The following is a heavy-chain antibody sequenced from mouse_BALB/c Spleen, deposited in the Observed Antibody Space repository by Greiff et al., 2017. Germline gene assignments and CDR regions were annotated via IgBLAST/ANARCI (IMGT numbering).Heavy chain of an antibody. J-gene: IGHJ3*01. CDR3: ARDSGHIAY. Sequence: EVKLVESGGGLVQPGGSLRLSCATSGFTFTDYYMSWVRQPPGKALEWLGFIRNKANGYTTEYSASVKGRFTISRDNSQSILYLQMNTLRAEDSATYYCARDSGHIAYWGQGTLVTVSA. CDR2: IRNKANGYTT. V-gene: IGHV7-3*02. CDR1: GFTFTDYY. D-gene: IGHD3-1*01.